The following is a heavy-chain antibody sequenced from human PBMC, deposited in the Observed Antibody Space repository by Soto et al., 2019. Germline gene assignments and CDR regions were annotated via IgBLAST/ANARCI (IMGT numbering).Heavy chain of an antibody. CDR1: GDSISSGGYS. V-gene: IGHV4-30-2*01. D-gene: IGHD2-21*02. CDR3: ARAGGDDHPFDY. J-gene: IGHJ4*02. Sequence: QLQLQESGSGLVKPSQTLSLTCDVSGDSISSGGYSWSWIRQPPGKGLEWIGYIYHSGSTHYNPSLKSRVTISVNISKNQFSLKLSSVTAAVTAVYYCARAGGDDHPFDYWGQGTLVTVSS. CDR2: IYHSGST.